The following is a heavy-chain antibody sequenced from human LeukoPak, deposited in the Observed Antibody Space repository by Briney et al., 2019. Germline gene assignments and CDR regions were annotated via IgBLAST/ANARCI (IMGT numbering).Heavy chain of an antibody. Sequence: GGSLRLSCAASGFTFSSYAMHWVRQAPGKGLEWVAVISYDGSNKYYADSVKGRFTISRDNSKNTLYLQMNSLRAVDTAVYYCARDMATITLDVWGQGTTVTVSS. CDR2: ISYDGSNK. D-gene: IGHD5-24*01. CDR3: ARDMATITLDV. CDR1: GFTFSSYA. J-gene: IGHJ6*02. V-gene: IGHV3-30-3*01.